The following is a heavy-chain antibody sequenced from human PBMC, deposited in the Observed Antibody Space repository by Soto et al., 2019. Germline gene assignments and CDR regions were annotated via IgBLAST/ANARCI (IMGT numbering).Heavy chain of an antibody. D-gene: IGHD6-13*01. Sequence: SETLSLTCAVYGGSFSGYYWSWIRQPPGKGLEWIGEINHSGSTNYNPSLKSRVTISVDKSKNQFSLKLSSVTAADTAVYYCAGRSIAAAGTGDYWGQGTLVTVSS. V-gene: IGHV4-34*01. CDR2: INHSGST. CDR3: AGRSIAAAGTGDY. CDR1: GGSFSGYY. J-gene: IGHJ4*02.